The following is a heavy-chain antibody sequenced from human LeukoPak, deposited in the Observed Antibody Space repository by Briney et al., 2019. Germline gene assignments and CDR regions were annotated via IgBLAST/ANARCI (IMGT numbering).Heavy chain of an antibody. D-gene: IGHD6-19*01. CDR3: ARVDSGSACAS. Sequence: GGSLRLSCAASGFTFSDYYMSWIRQAPGKGLEFVSAISRNGRNTYYGNSVKGRFTISRDISKNTLHLQMGSLRPEDMAVYYCARVDSGSACASWGQGILVTVSS. V-gene: IGHV3-64*01. J-gene: IGHJ1*01. CDR2: ISRNGRNT. CDR1: GFTFSDYY.